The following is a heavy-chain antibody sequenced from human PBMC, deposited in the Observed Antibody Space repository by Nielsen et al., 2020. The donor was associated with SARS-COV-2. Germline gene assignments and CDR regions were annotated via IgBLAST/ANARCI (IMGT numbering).Heavy chain of an antibody. CDR1: GGTFSSYA. CDR3: ARGERVAGTDY. J-gene: IGHJ4*02. V-gene: IGHV1-69*05. Sequence: SVKVSCKASGGTFSSYAISWVRQAPGQGLEWMGGIIPIFGTANYAQKFQGRVTMTRNTSISTAYMELSSLRSEDTAVYYCARGERVAGTDYWGQGTLVTVSS. CDR2: IIPIFGTA. D-gene: IGHD6-19*01.